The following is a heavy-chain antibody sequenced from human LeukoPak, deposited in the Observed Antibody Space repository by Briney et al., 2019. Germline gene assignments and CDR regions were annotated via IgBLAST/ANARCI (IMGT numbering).Heavy chain of an antibody. Sequence: SENLSLTCTVSGGSISSSSYYWGWIRQPPGKGLKWIGSIYYSGSTYYNPSLKSRVTISVDTSKNQFSLKLSSVTAADTAVYYCASQGYCSSTSCYGNWFDPWGQGTLVTVSS. CDR3: ASQGYCSSTSCYGNWFDP. V-gene: IGHV4-39*01. J-gene: IGHJ5*02. D-gene: IGHD2-2*01. CDR1: GGSISSSSYY. CDR2: IYYSGST.